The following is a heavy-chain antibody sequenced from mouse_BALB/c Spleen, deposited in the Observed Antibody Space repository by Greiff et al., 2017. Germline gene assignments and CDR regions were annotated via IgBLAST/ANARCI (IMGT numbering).Heavy chain of an antibody. J-gene: IGHJ4*01. CDR3: ARDPGYGYAMDY. V-gene: IGHV2-6-7*01. CDR1: GFSLTGYG. Sequence: QVQLKESGPGLVAPSQSLSISCTVSGFSLTGYGVNWVRQPPGKGLEWLGMIWGDGSTDYNSALKSRLSISKDNSKSQVFLKMNSLQTDDTARYYGARDPGYGYAMDYWGQGTSVTVSS. CDR2: IWGDGST. D-gene: IGHD2-2*01.